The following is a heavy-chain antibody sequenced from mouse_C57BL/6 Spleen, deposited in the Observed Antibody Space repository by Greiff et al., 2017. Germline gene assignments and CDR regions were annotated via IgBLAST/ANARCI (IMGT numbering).Heavy chain of an antibody. Sequence: VQLQQPGAELVKPGASVKMSCKASGYTFTSYWITWVKQRPGQGLEWIGDIYPGSGSTNYNEKFKSKATLTVDTSSSTAYMQLSSLTSEDSAVYYCARHGYDGAWFAYWGQGTLVTVSA. CDR3: ARHGYDGAWFAY. D-gene: IGHD2-2*01. CDR2: IYPGSGST. J-gene: IGHJ3*01. V-gene: IGHV1-55*01. CDR1: GYTFTSYW.